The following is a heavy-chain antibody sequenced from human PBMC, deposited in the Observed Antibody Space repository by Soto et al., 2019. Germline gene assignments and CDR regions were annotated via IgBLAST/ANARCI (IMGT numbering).Heavy chain of an antibody. CDR1: GFTFITYA. CDR2: ISSSGGNT. V-gene: IGHV3-23*01. Sequence: PGGSLRLSFAASGFTFITYAMSWVRQAPGKGLEWVSSISSSGGNTFYADSVKGRFTISRDNSKNMLYLQMNSLRAEDTAVYYCAKAPLVGTSHFDYWGQGTLVTVSS. D-gene: IGHD3-10*01. CDR3: AKAPLVGTSHFDY. J-gene: IGHJ4*02.